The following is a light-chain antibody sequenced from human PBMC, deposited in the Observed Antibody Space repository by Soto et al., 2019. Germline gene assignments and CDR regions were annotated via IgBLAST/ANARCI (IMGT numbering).Light chain of an antibody. CDR2: DAF. CDR3: QQYDTFPVT. Sequence: DIQITQSPSSLSASVGDRVTITCQASQDINSYLSWYQQRPGKAPKLLIYDAFTLETGVPSRFSGSGSGTDFIFTISSLQPEDFATYYCQQYDTFPVTFGQGTRLEIK. J-gene: IGKJ5*01. V-gene: IGKV1-33*01. CDR1: QDINSY.